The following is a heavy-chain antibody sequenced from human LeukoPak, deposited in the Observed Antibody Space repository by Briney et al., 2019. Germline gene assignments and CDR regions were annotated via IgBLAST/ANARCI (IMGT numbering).Heavy chain of an antibody. V-gene: IGHV3-23*01. CDR3: AVGYCSSTSCYVYYYYMDV. J-gene: IGHJ6*03. Sequence: GGSLRLSCAVSGFTFSSYAMSWVRQAPGKGLEWVSAISGSGGSTYYADSVKGRFTISRDNSKNTLYLQMNSLRAEDTAVYYCAVGYCSSTSCYVYYYYMDVWGKGTTVTVSS. D-gene: IGHD2-2*01. CDR1: GFTFSSYA. CDR2: ISGSGGST.